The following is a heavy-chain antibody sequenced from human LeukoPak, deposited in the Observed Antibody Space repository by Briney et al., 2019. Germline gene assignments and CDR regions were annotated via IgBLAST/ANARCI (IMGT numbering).Heavy chain of an antibody. Sequence: SETLSLTCTVSGGSISSSNHYWGWIRQPPGKGLEWIGSMSYSGSTFYNPSLKSRVAISVDTSKNQFSLRLSSVTAADTAVYYCARTLRYFDWLPAGETDYWGQGTLVTVSS. V-gene: IGHV4-39*01. D-gene: IGHD3-9*01. J-gene: IGHJ4*02. CDR2: MSYSGST. CDR1: GGSISSSNHY. CDR3: ARTLRYFDWLPAGETDY.